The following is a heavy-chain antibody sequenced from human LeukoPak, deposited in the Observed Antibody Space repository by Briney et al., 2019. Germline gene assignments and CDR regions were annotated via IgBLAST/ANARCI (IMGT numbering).Heavy chain of an antibody. V-gene: IGHV4-59*01. J-gene: IGHJ4*02. D-gene: IGHD3-22*01. CDR2: ISYNGST. CDR3: ARATPWLLPGY. CDR1: GGSISGYF. Sequence: SETLSLTCTVSGGSISGYFWSWIRQPPGKGLEWIGYISYNGSTNYNPSLKSRVTISVDTSKNQFSLKLTSVTAADTAVYYCARATPWLLPGYWGQGTLVTVSS.